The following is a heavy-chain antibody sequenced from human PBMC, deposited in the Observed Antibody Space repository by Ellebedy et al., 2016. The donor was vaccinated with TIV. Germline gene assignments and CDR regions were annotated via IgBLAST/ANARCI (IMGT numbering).Heavy chain of an antibody. Sequence: GESLKISCQGSGYSFTTRWIGWARQMPGKGLEWVGIIHPADSHTKYSHSFQGQVTISADKSISTAYLQLSNLKASDTAIYYCSIAVDGTTWFDPWGQGTLVTVSS. CDR2: IHPADSHT. J-gene: IGHJ5*02. CDR1: GYSFTTRW. D-gene: IGHD5-24*01. V-gene: IGHV5-51*01. CDR3: SIAVDGTTWFDP.